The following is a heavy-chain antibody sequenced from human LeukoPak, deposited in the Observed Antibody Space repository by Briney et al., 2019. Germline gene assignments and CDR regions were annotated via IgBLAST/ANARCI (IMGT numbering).Heavy chain of an antibody. CDR2: MCGSAGCT. CDR3: ARDRPNYYESNGHYYRRDGDY. Sequence: PGGSLRLSCAASGFTFDIYAMSWVRQAPGKGPEWVASMCGSAGCTYYADSVKGRFTISRDNSKNRLYLQMNSLRAEDTAIYYCARDRPNYYESNGHYYRRDGDYWGQGTLVTVSS. V-gene: IGHV3-23*01. J-gene: IGHJ4*02. D-gene: IGHD3-22*01. CDR1: GFTFDIYA.